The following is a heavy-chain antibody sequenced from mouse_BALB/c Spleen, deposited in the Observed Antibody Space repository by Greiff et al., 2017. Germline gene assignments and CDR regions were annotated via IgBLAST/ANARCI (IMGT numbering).Heavy chain of an antibody. CDR2: IDPENGNT. CDR3: ARSGGKEAFAY. J-gene: IGHJ3*01. V-gene: IGHV14-1*02. Sequence: EVKLQQSGAELVRPGALVKLSCKASGFNIKDYYMHWVKQRPEQGLEWIGWIDPENGNTIYDPKFQGKASITADTSSNTAYLQLSSLTSEDTAVYYCARSGGKEAFAYWGQGTLVTVSA. D-gene: IGHD1-3*01. CDR1: GFNIKDYY.